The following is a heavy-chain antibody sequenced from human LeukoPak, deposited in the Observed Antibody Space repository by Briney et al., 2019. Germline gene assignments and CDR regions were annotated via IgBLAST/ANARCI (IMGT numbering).Heavy chain of an antibody. D-gene: IGHD3-22*01. CDR1: GITLSNYG. CDR2: MSDSGGRT. Sequence: GGSLRLSCAVPGITLSNYGMSWVCQAPGKGLEWVAGMSDSGGRTNYADSVKGRFTISRDNPKNTLYLQMNSLRAEDTAVYFCAKRGVVIRVILVGFHKEAYYFASWGQGALVTVSS. CDR3: AKRGVVIRVILVGFHKEAYYFAS. J-gene: IGHJ4*02. V-gene: IGHV3-23*01.